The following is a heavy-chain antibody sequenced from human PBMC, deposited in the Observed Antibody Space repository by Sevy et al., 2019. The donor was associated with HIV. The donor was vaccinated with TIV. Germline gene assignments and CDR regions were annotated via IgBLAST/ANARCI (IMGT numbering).Heavy chain of an antibody. Sequence: GGYLRLSCEASGFSFNSYDMHWVRQAPGKGLEWVSGIGPTGDTYYSGSVKGRFTISRQNAKNSLYLQMKSLRVGDTAVYYCTRVSVAGSNRFDPWGQGTLVTVSS. V-gene: IGHV3-13*01. D-gene: IGHD6-19*01. J-gene: IGHJ5*02. CDR1: GFSFNSYD. CDR2: IGPTGDT. CDR3: TRVSVAGSNRFDP.